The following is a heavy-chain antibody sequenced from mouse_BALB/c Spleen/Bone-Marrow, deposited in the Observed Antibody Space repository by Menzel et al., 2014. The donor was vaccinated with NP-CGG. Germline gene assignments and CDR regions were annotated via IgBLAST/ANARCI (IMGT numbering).Heavy chain of an antibody. Sequence: VQLQQSGPELAKPGASMKVSCKASGYTFTNYNMYWVKQSHGKSLEWIGYIDPYSGGSRYNQNFKGKATLTVDKSSSTAYMHLNSLTSEDSAVYYCARRVYYDYYAMDYWGQGTSVTVSS. CDR3: ARRVYYDYYAMDY. J-gene: IGHJ4*01. CDR1: GYTFTNYN. CDR2: IDPYSGGS. D-gene: IGHD1-1*01. V-gene: IGHV1S135*01.